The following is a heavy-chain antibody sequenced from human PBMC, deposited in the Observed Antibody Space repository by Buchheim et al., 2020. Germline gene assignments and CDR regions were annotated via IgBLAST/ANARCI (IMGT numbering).Heavy chain of an antibody. CDR2: ISYGGVGT. Sequence: EVQLLESGGGLVQPGGSLTLSCAVSGFTFSNYAMNWVRQAPGKGLHWVSSISYGGVGTYYVDSVKGRFTIPRDHSKYQLYLQMNSLRAEDTAIYYCTKVERQRVSFYYYGMDVWGQGTT. V-gene: IGHV3-23*01. D-gene: IGHD1-1*01. CDR3: TKVERQRVSFYYYGMDV. CDR1: GFTFSNYA. J-gene: IGHJ6*02.